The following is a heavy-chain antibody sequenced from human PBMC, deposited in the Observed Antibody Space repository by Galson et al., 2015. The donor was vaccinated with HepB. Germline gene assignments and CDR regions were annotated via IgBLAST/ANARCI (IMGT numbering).Heavy chain of an antibody. CDR2: ISAYSGNT. D-gene: IGHD2-15*01. V-gene: IGHV1-18*01. CDR3: ARERTYCSGGSCDFAFDY. J-gene: IGHJ4*02. Sequence: SVKVSCKASGYTFTSYGISWVRQAPGQGLEWMGWISAYSGNTNYAQKLQGRVTMTTDTSTSTAYMELRSLRSDDTAVYYCARERTYCSGGSCDFAFDYWGPGMLVTVSS. CDR1: GYTFTSYG.